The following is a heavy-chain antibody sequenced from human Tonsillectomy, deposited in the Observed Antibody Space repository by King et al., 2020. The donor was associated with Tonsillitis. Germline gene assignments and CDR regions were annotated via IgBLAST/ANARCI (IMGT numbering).Heavy chain of an antibody. D-gene: IGHD3-22*01. CDR1: GFTFSTYW. Sequence: VQLVESGGALVQPGGSLRLSCAASGFTFSTYWMAWVRQAPGKGLEWVANIRKDASDKNYVDSVRGRFTISRDNAKNTLHLQMDSLRGEDTAVYYCARDSNYRDRSIYYYVFDMWGLGKMVTVSS. CDR3: ARDSNYRDRSIYYYVFDM. V-gene: IGHV3-7*01. CDR2: IRKDASDK. J-gene: IGHJ3*02.